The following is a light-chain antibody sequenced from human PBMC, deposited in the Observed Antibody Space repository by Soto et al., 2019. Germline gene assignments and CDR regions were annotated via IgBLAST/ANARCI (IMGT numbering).Light chain of an antibody. CDR2: ADN. V-gene: IGLV1-40*01. Sequence: QSVLTHPPSVSGSPGQRVTISCTGSSSNIGAGYDVHWYQQLPGTAPTLLIYADNRRPSGVPDRFSGSKSGTSASLAITRLQAEDEADYYCHSYDSSLSGSIFGGGTKLTVI. CDR1: SSNIGAGYD. CDR3: HSYDSSLSGSI. J-gene: IGLJ2*01.